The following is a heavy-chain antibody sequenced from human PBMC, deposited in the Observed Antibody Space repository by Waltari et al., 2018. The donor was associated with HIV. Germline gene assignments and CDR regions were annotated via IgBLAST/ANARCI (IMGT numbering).Heavy chain of an antibody. CDR2: IKSKSDGGTT. D-gene: IGHD4-17*01. Sequence: EVQLVESGGGLVKPGGSLSLSCPASGFTSSNAWLSWVRQAPGKGLEWVGRIKSKSDGGTTYAAPVKGRFIISRNDSKNMLYLQMKSLKTEDTAVYYCRTSSDYGDPPVDYWGQGTLVTVSS. CDR1: GFTSSNAW. CDR3: RTSSDYGDPPVDY. V-gene: IGHV3-15*01. J-gene: IGHJ4*02.